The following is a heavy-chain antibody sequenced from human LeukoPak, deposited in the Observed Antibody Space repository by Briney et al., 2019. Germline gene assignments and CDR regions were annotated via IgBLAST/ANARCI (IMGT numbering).Heavy chain of an antibody. V-gene: IGHV1-8*03. CDR1: GYTFTSYG. D-gene: IGHD6-13*01. Sequence: ASVNVSFKASGYTFTSYGINWVLQATGQGLEWMGWMNPNSGNTGYAQKFQGKVNITRNTSISTAYMELSSLRSEDTAVYYCARGRGSSWYVGYYYYYMDVWGKGTTVTVSS. J-gene: IGHJ6*03. CDR3: ARGRGSSWYVGYYYYYMDV. CDR2: MNPNSGNT.